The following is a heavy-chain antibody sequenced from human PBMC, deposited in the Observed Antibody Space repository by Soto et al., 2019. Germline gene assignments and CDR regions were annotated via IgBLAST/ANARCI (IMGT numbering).Heavy chain of an antibody. CDR3: AKAPGYCSGGSCYYYYGMDV. J-gene: IGHJ6*02. CDR1: GGTFSSYT. Sequence: QVQLVQSGAEVKKPGSSVKVSCKASGGTFSSYTISWVRQAPGQGLEWMGRIIPILGIANYAQKFQGRVTITADKSTSTAYMELSSLRSEDTAVYYCAKAPGYCSGGSCYYYYGMDVWGQGTTVTVSS. D-gene: IGHD2-15*01. V-gene: IGHV1-69*02. CDR2: IIPILGIA.